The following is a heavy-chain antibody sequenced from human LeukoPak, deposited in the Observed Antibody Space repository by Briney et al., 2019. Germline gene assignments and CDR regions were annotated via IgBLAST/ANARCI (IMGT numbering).Heavy chain of an antibody. CDR1: GFTFSSYW. D-gene: IGHD4-11*01. CDR2: IKQDGSEK. CDR3: ARYSSSNAREFQD. Sequence: PGGSLRLSCAASGFTFSSYWMSWVRQAPGKGLEWVANIKQDGSEKYYVDSVKGRFTISRDNAKNSLYLQMNSLRAEDTAVYYCARYSSSNAREFQDWGQGTLVTVTS. J-gene: IGHJ1*01. V-gene: IGHV3-7*01.